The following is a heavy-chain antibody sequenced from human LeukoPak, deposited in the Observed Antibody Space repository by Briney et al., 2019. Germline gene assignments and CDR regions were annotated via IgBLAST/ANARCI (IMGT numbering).Heavy chain of an antibody. CDR3: ASTYSSNI. J-gene: IGHJ4*02. D-gene: IGHD2/OR15-2a*01. CDR2: INPNSGGT. Sequence: ASVKVSCKASGYTFTGYYIHWVRQAPGQGLEWMGWINPNSGGTNYAQKFQGRVTMTRDTSTATAYMELSRLRSDDTAVYFCASTYSSNIWGQGTLVTVSS. CDR1: GYTFTGYY. V-gene: IGHV1-2*02.